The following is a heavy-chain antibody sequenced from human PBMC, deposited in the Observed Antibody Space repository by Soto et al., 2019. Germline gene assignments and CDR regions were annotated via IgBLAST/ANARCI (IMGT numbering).Heavy chain of an antibody. Sequence: RASVKVSCKASGYTFTGYYMHWVRQAPGQGLEWMGWINPNSGGTNYAQKFQGWVTMTRDTSISTAYMELSRLRSDDTAVYYCARERWELLTDGVAFDIWRQGTMVPVSS. D-gene: IGHD1-26*01. CDR3: ARERWELLTDGVAFDI. V-gene: IGHV1-2*04. J-gene: IGHJ3*02. CDR1: GYTFTGYY. CDR2: INPNSGGT.